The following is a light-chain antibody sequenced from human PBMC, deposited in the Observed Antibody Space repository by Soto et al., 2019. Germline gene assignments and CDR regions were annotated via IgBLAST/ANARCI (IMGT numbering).Light chain of an antibody. J-gene: IGLJ1*01. CDR1: SSDVGGYNY. V-gene: IGLV2-14*01. CDR3: RSYTTISTYV. CDR2: DVR. Sequence: QSALTQPASLSGSPGQSITISCTGTSSDVGGYNYVSWYQQHPGKAPKLMIYDVRNRPSGVSNRFSGSKSVNTASLTISGLQAEDEADYYCRSYTTISTYVFGTGTKVTVL.